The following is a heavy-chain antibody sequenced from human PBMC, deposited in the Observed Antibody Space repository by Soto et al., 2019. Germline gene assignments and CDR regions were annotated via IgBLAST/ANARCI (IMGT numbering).Heavy chain of an antibody. Sequence: ASVKVSCKASGYTFPSSDINWVRQATGQGLEYLGWMNPNSGNTGYVQKFQGRVTMTWDSSITTAYMELSSLRSEDTAVYFCARGVKYGAYSRWFDPWGQGTLVTVSS. D-gene: IGHD4-17*01. CDR1: GYTFPSSD. CDR3: ARGVKYGAYSRWFDP. V-gene: IGHV1-8*01. CDR2: MNPNSGNT. J-gene: IGHJ5*02.